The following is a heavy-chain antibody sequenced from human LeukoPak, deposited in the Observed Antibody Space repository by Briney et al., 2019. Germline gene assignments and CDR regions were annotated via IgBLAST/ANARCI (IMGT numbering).Heavy chain of an antibody. V-gene: IGHV4-39*07. CDR3: ATQGGGLFDY. J-gene: IGHJ4*02. D-gene: IGHD2-15*01. Sequence: SETLSLTCTVSGGSISSTNYYWGWIRQPPGKGLEWIGEINHSGSTNYNPSLKSRVTISVDTSKNQFSLKLSSVTAADTAVYYCATQGGGLFDYWGQGTLVTVSS. CDR1: GGSISSTNYY. CDR2: INHSGST.